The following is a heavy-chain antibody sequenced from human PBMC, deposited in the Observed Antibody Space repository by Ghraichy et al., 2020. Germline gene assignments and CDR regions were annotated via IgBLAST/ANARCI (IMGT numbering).Heavy chain of an antibody. V-gene: IGHV3-23*01. CDR3: AKALQHFYGSGSYFELVD. D-gene: IGHD3-10*01. J-gene: IGHJ4*02. Sequence: GGSLRLSCAASGFTFSSYAMGWVRQAPGKGLEWVSAISGSGGSTYYADSVKGRFTISRDNSKNTLYLLMNSLRAEDTAVYYCAKALQHFYGSGSYFELVDWGQGTLVTVSS. CDR1: GFTFSSYA. CDR2: ISGSGGST.